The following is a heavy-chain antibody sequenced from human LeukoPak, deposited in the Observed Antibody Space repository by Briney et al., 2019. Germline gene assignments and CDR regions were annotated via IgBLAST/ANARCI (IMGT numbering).Heavy chain of an antibody. V-gene: IGHV3-30*02. D-gene: IGHD5-12*01. CDR2: IRYDGSNK. J-gene: IGHJ4*02. CDR3: AKDSPTDIVATATLGAGPDY. Sequence: PGGSLRLSCAASGFTFSSYGMHWVRQAPGKGLEWVAFIRYDGSNKYYADSVKGRFTISRDNSKNTLYLQMNSLRAEDTAVYYCAKDSPTDIVATATLGAGPDYWGQGTLVTVSS. CDR1: GFTFSSYG.